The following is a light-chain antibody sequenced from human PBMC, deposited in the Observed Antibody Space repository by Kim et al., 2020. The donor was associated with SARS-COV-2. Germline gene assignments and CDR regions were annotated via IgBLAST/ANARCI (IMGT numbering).Light chain of an antibody. J-gene: IGLJ3*02. CDR1: SSDVGGYNY. Sequence: QSALTQPASVSGSPEQSITISCTGTSSDVGGYNYVSWYQQHPGRAPKLMIYDVTKRPSGVSNRFSGSKSGNTASLTISGLQAEDEADYYCRSYSSSSTWVFGGGTKLTVL. CDR3: RSYSSSSTWV. CDR2: DVT. V-gene: IGLV2-14*03.